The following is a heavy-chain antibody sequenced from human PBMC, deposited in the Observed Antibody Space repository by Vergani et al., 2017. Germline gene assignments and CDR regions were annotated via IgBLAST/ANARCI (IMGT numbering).Heavy chain of an antibody. V-gene: IGHV3-23*01. Sequence: EVQLLESGGGLVQPGGSLRLSCAASGFTFSSYAMSWVRQAPGKGLEWVSAISGSGGSTYYADSVKGRFTISRDNSKNTLYLQMNSLRAEDTAVYYCARGGLSSLDFDYWGQGTLVTVSS. D-gene: IGHD3-16*02. CDR3: ARGGLSSLDFDY. CDR1: GFTFSSYA. CDR2: ISGSGGST. J-gene: IGHJ4*02.